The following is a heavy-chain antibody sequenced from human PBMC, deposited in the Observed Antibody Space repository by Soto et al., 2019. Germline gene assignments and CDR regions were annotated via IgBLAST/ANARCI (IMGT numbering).Heavy chain of an antibody. CDR1: GYTFTSYG. V-gene: IGHV1-18*01. D-gene: IGHD1-26*01. Sequence: SVKVSCEASGYTFTSYGISWVQQAPGQGLEWMVWISAYNGNTKYAQKLQGIVIMTTDSSTSTADMVLRILRSDDTAVNYFAGDHGSCGYYYYGRDVWRKGTRGTV. CDR2: ISAYNGNT. CDR3: AGDHGSCGYYYYGRDV. J-gene: IGHJ6*01.